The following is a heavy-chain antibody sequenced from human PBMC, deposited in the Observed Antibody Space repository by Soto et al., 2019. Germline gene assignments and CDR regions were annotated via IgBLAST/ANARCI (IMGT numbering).Heavy chain of an antibody. CDR1: GGTFSSYT. J-gene: IGHJ6*02. V-gene: IGHV1-69*08. CDR2: IIPILGIA. D-gene: IGHD1-20*01. CDR3: ARDSYSLTGTPCYYGMDV. Sequence: QVQLVQSGAEVKKPGSSVKVSCKASGGTFSSYTISWVRQAPGQGLEWMGRIIPILGIANYAQKFQGRVTITADKSTSTAYMELSSLRSEDTAVYYCARDSYSLTGTPCYYGMDVWGQGTTVTVSS.